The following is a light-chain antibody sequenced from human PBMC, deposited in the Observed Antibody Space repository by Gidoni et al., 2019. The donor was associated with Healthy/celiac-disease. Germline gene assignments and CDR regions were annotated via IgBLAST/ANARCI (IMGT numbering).Light chain of an antibody. J-gene: IGKJ3*01. CDR1: QSLLHSNGYNY. CDR2: LGS. Sequence: DIVMTPSPLSLPVTPGEPASISCRSSQSLLHSNGYNYLDWYLQKPGQSPQLLIYLGSNRASGVPDRFSGSGSGTDFTLKISRVEAEDVGVYYCMQALQTIFTFGPGTKVDIK. V-gene: IGKV2-28*01. CDR3: MQALQTIFT.